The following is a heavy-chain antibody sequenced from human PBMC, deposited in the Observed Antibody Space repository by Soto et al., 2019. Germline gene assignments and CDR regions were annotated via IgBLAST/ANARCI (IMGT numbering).Heavy chain of an antibody. CDR2: IKHDGSEK. V-gene: IGHV3-7*03. Sequence: PGGSLRLSCAASGFTFSAYWMSWVRQTPGKGLEWVANIKHDGSEKYYVDSVKGRFTISGDNSKNTLYLQMNSLRAEDTAVYYCAKDALIYSLAAAAGPFDYWGQGTLVTVSS. CDR1: GFTFSAYW. D-gene: IGHD6-13*01. J-gene: IGHJ4*02. CDR3: AKDALIYSLAAAAGPFDY.